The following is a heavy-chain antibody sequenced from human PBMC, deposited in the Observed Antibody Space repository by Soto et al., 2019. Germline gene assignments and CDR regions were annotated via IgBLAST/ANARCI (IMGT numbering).Heavy chain of an antibody. CDR1: GYTFTSYG. Sequence: GASVKVSCKASGYTFTSYGISWVRQAPGRGLEWMGWISAYNGNTNYAQKLQGRVTMTTDTSTSTAYMELRSLRSDDTAVYYCARDGYYYGSGSYYSYDYWGQGTLVTVSS. CDR2: ISAYNGNT. J-gene: IGHJ4*02. CDR3: ARDGYYYGSGSYYSYDY. V-gene: IGHV1-18*01. D-gene: IGHD3-10*01.